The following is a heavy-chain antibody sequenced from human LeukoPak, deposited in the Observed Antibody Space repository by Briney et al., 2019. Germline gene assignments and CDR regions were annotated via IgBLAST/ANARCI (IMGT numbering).Heavy chain of an antibody. CDR3: AKGRYYYDSSGSKTPFDY. CDR1: GFTFSSYS. Sequence: GGSLRLSCAASGFTFSSYSMNWVRQAPGKGLEWVSSISSSSSYIYYADSVKGRFTISRDNAKNSLYLQMNSLRAEDTAVYYCAKGRYYYDSSGSKTPFDYWGQGTLVTVSS. CDR2: ISSSSSYI. J-gene: IGHJ4*02. V-gene: IGHV3-21*04. D-gene: IGHD3-22*01.